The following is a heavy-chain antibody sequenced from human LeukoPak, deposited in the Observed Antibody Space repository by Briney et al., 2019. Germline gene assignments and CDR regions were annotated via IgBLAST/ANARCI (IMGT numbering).Heavy chain of an antibody. Sequence: PSETLSLTCTVSGGSISSSSYYWGWLRQPPGKGLEWIGSIYYSGSTYYNPSLKSRVTISVDTSKNQFSLKLSSVTAADTAVYYCARHLVVPAAVEYFQHWGQGTLVTVSS. CDR3: ARHLVVPAAVEYFQH. J-gene: IGHJ1*01. D-gene: IGHD2-2*01. CDR1: GGSISSSSYY. CDR2: IYYSGST. V-gene: IGHV4-39*01.